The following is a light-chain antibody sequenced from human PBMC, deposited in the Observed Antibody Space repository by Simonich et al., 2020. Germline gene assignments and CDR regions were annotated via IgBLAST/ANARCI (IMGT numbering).Light chain of an antibody. V-gene: IGLV1-40*01. Sequence: QSVLTQPPSVSGAPGQRVTISCTGSSSTIGAGYDVHWYQQLPGTAPKLLIDGNSNRPSGVPDRFSGSKSGTSASLAITGLQAEDEADYYCQSYDSSLSGCVVFGGGTKLTVL. J-gene: IGLJ2*01. CDR3: QSYDSSLSGCVV. CDR1: SSTIGAGYD. CDR2: GNS.